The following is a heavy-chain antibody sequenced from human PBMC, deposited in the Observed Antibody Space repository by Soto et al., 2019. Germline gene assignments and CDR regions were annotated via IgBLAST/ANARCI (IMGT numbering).Heavy chain of an antibody. D-gene: IGHD4-4*01. CDR1: GYTFTSYG. Sequence: ASVKVSCKASGYTFTSYGISWVRQAPGQGLEWMGWISAYNGNTNYAQKLQGRVTMTTDTSTSTAYMELRSLRSDDTAVYYCASNDYSNNPYYYYYMDVWGKGTTVTVSS. CDR3: ASNDYSNNPYYYYYMDV. J-gene: IGHJ6*03. V-gene: IGHV1-18*01. CDR2: ISAYNGNT.